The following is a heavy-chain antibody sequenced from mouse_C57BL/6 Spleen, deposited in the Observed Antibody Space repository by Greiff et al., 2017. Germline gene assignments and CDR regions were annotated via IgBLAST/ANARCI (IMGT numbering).Heavy chain of an antibody. CDR2: ISYDGSN. CDR3: ARDRMGRDYAMDY. CDR1: GYSITSGYY. Sequence: ESGPGLVKPSQSLSLTCSVTGYSITSGYYWNWIRQFPGNKLEWMGYISYDGSNNYNPSRKNRISITRDPSKNQFFLKLNSVTTEDTATYYCARDRMGRDYAMDYWGQGTSVTVSS. J-gene: IGHJ4*01. D-gene: IGHD4-1*01. V-gene: IGHV3-6*01.